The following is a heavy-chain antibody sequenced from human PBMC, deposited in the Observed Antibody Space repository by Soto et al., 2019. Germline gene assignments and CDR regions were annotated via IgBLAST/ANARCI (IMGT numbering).Heavy chain of an antibody. CDR2: IYPGDSDT. CDR1: GYSFTSYW. CDR3: ARAVDFWSGPRNYYYGMDV. D-gene: IGHD3-3*01. Sequence: GESLKISCKGSGYSFTSYWIGWVRQMPGKGLEWRGIIYPGDSDTRYSPSFQGQVTISADKSISTAYLQWSSLKASDTAMYYCARAVDFWSGPRNYYYGMDVWGQGTTVTVSS. V-gene: IGHV5-51*01. J-gene: IGHJ6*02.